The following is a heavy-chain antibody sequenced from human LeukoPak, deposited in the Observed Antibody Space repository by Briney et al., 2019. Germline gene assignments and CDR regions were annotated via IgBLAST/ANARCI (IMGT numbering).Heavy chain of an antibody. J-gene: IGHJ3*02. V-gene: IGHV3-23*01. CDR1: GFTFSSYA. D-gene: IGHD6-13*01. CDR2: ISGSGGST. Sequence: GGSLRLSCAASGFTFSSYAMSWVRQAPGKGLEWVSAISGSGGSTYYADSVRGRFTISRDNSKNTLYLQMNSLRAEDTAVYYCAREGPTTAVGSGAPDIWGLGTMVTVSS. CDR3: AREGPTTAVGSGAPDI.